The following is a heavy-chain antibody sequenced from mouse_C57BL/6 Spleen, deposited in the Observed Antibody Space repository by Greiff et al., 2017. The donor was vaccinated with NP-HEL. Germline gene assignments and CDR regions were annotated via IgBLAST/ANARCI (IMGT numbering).Heavy chain of an antibody. Sequence: EVMLVESGEGLVKPGGSLKLSCAASGFTFSSYAMSWVRQTPEKRLEWVAYISSGGDYIYYADTVKGRFTISRDNARNTLYLQMSSLKSEDTAMYYCTRDHDYDTFDYWGQGTTLTVSS. J-gene: IGHJ2*01. V-gene: IGHV5-9-1*02. CDR2: ISSGGDYI. CDR1: GFTFSSYA. D-gene: IGHD2-4*01. CDR3: TRDHDYDTFDY.